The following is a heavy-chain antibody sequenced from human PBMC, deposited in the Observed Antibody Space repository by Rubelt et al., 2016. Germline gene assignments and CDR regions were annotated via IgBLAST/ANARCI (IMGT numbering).Heavy chain of an antibody. CDR2: INAGNGNT. D-gene: IGHD6-13*01. Sequence: QVQLVQSGAEVKKPGASVKVSCKASGYTFTSYAMHWVRQAPGQRLEWMGWINAGNGNTQYSQKFQGRVTITRDTSAGTAYMELSSLRSEDTAVYYCARGLGLGYSSSWFNWFDPWGQEPWSPSPQ. CDR3: ARGLGLGYSSSWFNWFDP. J-gene: IGHJ5*02. CDR1: GYTFTSYA. V-gene: IGHV1-3*01.